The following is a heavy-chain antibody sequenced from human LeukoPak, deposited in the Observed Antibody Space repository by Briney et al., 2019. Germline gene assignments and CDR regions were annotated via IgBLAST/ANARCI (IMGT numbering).Heavy chain of an antibody. V-gene: IGHV3-23*01. J-gene: IGHJ4*02. CDR2: ISGSGGST. D-gene: IGHD3-10*01. Sequence: PGGSLRLSCAASGFTFSSYGMSWVRQAPGKGLERVSAISGSGGSTYYADSVKGRFTISRDNSKNTLYLQMNSLRAEDTAVYYCAKILTMVRGPIDYWGQGTLVTVSS. CDR3: AKILTMVRGPIDY. CDR1: GFTFSSYG.